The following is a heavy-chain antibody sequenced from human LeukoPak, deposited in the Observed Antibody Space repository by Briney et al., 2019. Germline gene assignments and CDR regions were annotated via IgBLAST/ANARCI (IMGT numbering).Heavy chain of an antibody. Sequence: GGALRLSCAASGFTFADYGMSWVRQAPGEGLEWVSGINWNGGSTGYADSVKGRFTISRDNAKNSLYLQMNSLRAEDTALYYCARVLFSGSAKRGFDYWGQGTLVTVSS. V-gene: IGHV3-20*04. CDR2: INWNGGST. CDR3: ARVLFSGSAKRGFDY. D-gene: IGHD1-26*01. CDR1: GFTFADYG. J-gene: IGHJ4*02.